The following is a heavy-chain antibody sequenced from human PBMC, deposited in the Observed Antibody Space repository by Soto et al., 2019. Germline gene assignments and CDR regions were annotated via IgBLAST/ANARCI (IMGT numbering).Heavy chain of an antibody. Sequence: KPSETLSLTCTVSGGSISSYYWSWIRHPPGEGLEWIGYIYYSGSTNYNPSLKNRVTISVDTSKNQISLKLSPVTAADTAVYYCARASRGAYYYGSGSYYKSWNCFDYWGQGTLVTVSS. J-gene: IGHJ4*02. V-gene: IGHV4-59*01. D-gene: IGHD3-10*01. CDR1: GGSISSYY. CDR3: ARASRGAYYYGSGSYYKSWNCFDY. CDR2: IYYSGST.